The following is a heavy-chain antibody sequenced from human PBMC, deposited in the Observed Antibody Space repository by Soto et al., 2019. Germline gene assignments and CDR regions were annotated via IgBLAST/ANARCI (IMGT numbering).Heavy chain of an antibody. CDR2: IWYDGSNK. J-gene: IGHJ4*02. CDR3: ARWGIAAGDY. V-gene: IGHV3-33*01. D-gene: IGHD6-13*01. Sequence: QVQLVESGGGVVQPGRSLRLSCAASGFTFSSYGMHWVRQAPGKGLEWVAVIWYDGSNKYYADSVKGRFTISRDNSKNTLYLQMNSPRAEDTALYYCARWGIAAGDYWGQGTLVTVSS. CDR1: GFTFSSYG.